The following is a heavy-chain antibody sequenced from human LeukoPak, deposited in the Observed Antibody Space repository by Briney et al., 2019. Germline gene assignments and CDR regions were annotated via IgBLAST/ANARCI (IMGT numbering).Heavy chain of an antibody. CDR3: ARQPYGDYARDYYYYMDV. J-gene: IGHJ6*03. D-gene: IGHD4-17*01. CDR1: GGSISSYY. Sequence: KPSETLSLTCTVSGGSISSYYWGWIRQPPGKGLEWIGSIYYSGSTYYNPSLKSRVTISVDTSKNQFSLKLSSVTAADTAVYYCARQPYGDYARDYYYYMDVWGKGTTVTISS. V-gene: IGHV4-39*01. CDR2: IYYSGST.